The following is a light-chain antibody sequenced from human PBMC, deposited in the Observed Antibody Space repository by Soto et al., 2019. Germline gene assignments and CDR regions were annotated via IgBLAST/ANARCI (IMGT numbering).Light chain of an antibody. CDR2: RNN. V-gene: IGLV1-47*01. Sequence: QSVLTQPPSASGTPGQGVSISCSGGSSNIGTNYVYWYQHLAGAAPKLLIYRNNQRPSGVPERFSASRSGTSASLAIRGLRSEDESHYYCAAWDDSLSAYVFGTGTKVTVL. J-gene: IGLJ1*01. CDR3: AAWDDSLSAYV. CDR1: SSNIGTNY.